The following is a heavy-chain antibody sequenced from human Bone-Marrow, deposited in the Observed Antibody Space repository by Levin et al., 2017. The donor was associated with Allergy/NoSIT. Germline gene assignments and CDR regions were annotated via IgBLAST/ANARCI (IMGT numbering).Heavy chain of an antibody. J-gene: IGHJ4*02. Sequence: GGSLRLSCAASGLTLSSYGMNWVRQAPGKGLEWVSSISSSTRYISYADSVKGRFTISRDTAKNSLFLQMSSLTAEDTAVYYCARDLGEWGNLDRYFDSWGQGTLVTVSS. V-gene: IGHV3-21*06. CDR2: ISSSTRYI. D-gene: IGHD3-16*01. CDR1: GLTLSSYG. CDR3: ARDLGEWGNLDRYFDS.